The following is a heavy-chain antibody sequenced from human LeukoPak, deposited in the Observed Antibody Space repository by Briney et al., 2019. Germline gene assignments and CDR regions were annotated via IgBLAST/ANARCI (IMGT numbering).Heavy chain of an antibody. Sequence: ASVKVSCKASGYTFTGYSINWVRQAPGQGLEWMGWINIYTGNPTYAQGFTGRFVFSLDTSVSTAYLQISSLKAEDTAVYYCARDAATINFDYWGQGTLVTVSS. V-gene: IGHV7-4-1*02. CDR3: ARDAATINFDY. D-gene: IGHD5-24*01. CDR2: INIYTGNP. J-gene: IGHJ4*02. CDR1: GYTFTGYS.